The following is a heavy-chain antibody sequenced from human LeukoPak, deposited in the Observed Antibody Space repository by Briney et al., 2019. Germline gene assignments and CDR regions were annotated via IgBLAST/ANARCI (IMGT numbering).Heavy chain of an antibody. J-gene: IGHJ4*02. V-gene: IGHV3-21*01. Sequence: GGSLRLSCAASGFTFSSYSMNWVRQAPGKGLKWVSSISSSSSYIYYADSVKGRFTISRDNAKNSLYLQMNSLRAEDTAVYYCARGSGSYRDFDYWGQGTLVTVSS. D-gene: IGHD3-10*01. CDR3: ARGSGSYRDFDY. CDR2: ISSSSSYI. CDR1: GFTFSSYS.